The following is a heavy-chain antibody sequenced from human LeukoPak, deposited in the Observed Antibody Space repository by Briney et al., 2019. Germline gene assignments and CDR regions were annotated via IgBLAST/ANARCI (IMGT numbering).Heavy chain of an antibody. CDR2: ISGYNGNT. CDR1: GYTFTNYG. V-gene: IGHV1-18*01. D-gene: IGHD5-12*01. CDR3: VRDRGITVVTISKYNYAMDV. Sequence: GASVKVSCKASGYTFTNYGITWVRQAPGQGLEWMGWISGYNGNTNSAQKVQGRVTLTTDTSTSTAYMELRSLRSDDTAVYYCVRDRGITVVTISKYNYAMDVWGQGTTVTVSS. J-gene: IGHJ6*02.